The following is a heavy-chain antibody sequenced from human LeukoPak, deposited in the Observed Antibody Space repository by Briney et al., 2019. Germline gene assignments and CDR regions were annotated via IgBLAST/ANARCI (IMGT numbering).Heavy chain of an antibody. CDR3: ARDSRIAAAAPGAYYYYGMDV. CDR2: IYYSGSI. D-gene: IGHD6-13*01. Sequence: SETLSLTCTVSGGSISSGGYYWSWIRQHPGKGLEWIGYIYYSGSIYYNPSLKSRVTISVDTSKNQFSLKLSSVTAADTAVYYCARDSRIAAAAPGAYYYYGMDVWGKGTTVTVSS. V-gene: IGHV4-31*03. J-gene: IGHJ6*04. CDR1: GGSISSGGYY.